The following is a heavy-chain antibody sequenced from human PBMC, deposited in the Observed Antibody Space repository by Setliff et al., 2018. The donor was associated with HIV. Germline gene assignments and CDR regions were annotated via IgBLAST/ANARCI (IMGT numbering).Heavy chain of an antibody. Sequence: GGSLRLSCAASGFLFHTYWMSWVRQAPGKGLEWVANIKEDGSEKYYVDSVKGRFTMSRDNAKNSLYLHMSSLGVEDTAVYYCARDRPKWEPLSAVDYWGQGALVTVSS. CDR3: ARDRPKWEPLSAVDY. V-gene: IGHV3-7*01. CDR1: GFLFHTYW. CDR2: IKEDGSEK. D-gene: IGHD1-26*01. J-gene: IGHJ4*02.